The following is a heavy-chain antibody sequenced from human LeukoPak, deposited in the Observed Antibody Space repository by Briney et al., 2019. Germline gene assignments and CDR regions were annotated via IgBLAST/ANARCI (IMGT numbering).Heavy chain of an antibody. Sequence: GASVKVSCKASGYTFTSYTMNCVRQAPGQGLEWMGWINTNTGNPTYAQGFTGRFVFSLDTSVSTAYLLISSLKAEDTAVYYCAVLRNWDPRLMDVWGQGTTVTVSS. CDR3: AVLRNWDPRLMDV. D-gene: IGHD1-26*01. V-gene: IGHV7-4-1*02. CDR2: INTNTGNP. CDR1: GYTFTSYT. J-gene: IGHJ6*02.